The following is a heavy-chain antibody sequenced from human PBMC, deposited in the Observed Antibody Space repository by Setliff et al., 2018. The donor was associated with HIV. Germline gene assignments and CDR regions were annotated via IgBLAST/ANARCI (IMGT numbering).Heavy chain of an antibody. V-gene: IGHV4-39*01. J-gene: IGHJ5*02. CDR3: ARILVAAAGTGFDP. Sequence: SETLSLTCTVSGGSISSSSYYWGWIRQPPGKGLEWIGSIYYSGSTYYNPSLKSRVTISVDTSKNQFSLKLGSVTAADTAVYYCARILVAAAGTGFDPWGQGILVTVSS. CDR1: GGSISSSSYY. D-gene: IGHD6-13*01. CDR2: IYYSGST.